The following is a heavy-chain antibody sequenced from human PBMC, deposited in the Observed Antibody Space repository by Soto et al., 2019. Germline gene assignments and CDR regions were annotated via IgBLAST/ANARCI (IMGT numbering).Heavy chain of an antibody. CDR2: INAGNGNT. CDR1: GYTFTSYA. D-gene: IGHD3-22*01. Sequence: ASVKVSCKASGYTFTSYAMHWVRQAPGQRLEWMGWINAGNGNTKYSQKFQGRVTITRDTSASTAYMELSSPRSEDTAVYYCARMGRSSSGYSLWGQGTLVTVSS. V-gene: IGHV1-3*01. CDR3: ARMGRSSSGYSL. J-gene: IGHJ4*02.